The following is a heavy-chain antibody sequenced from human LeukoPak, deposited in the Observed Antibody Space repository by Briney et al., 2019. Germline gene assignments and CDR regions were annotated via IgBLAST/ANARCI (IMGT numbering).Heavy chain of an antibody. V-gene: IGHV3-30*18. J-gene: IGHJ5*02. CDR3: AKNGIVVVVPTNWFDP. D-gene: IGHD2-15*01. CDR2: ISYDGSNK. Sequence: PGGSLRLSCAASGFTFSRYGMHWVRQAPGKGLEWLAFISYDGSNKYYADSVKGRFIISRDNSKNTLYLQMNSLRAGDTAVYYCAKNGIVVVVPTNWFDPWGQGTLVTVSS. CDR1: GFTFSRYG.